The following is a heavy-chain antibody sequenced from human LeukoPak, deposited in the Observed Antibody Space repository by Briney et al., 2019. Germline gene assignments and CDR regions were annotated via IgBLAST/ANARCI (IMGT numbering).Heavy chain of an antibody. CDR3: ARGSYSSSWKTFVY. J-gene: IGHJ4*02. D-gene: IGHD6-13*01. V-gene: IGHV3-30*04. CDR2: ISYDGSIN. Sequence: GGSLRLSCAASGFTFSSYAMHWVRQAPGKGLEWVALISYDGSINDYADSVKGRFTISRDNSKNTLYLQMNSLRADDTAMYYCARGSYSSSWKTFVYWGQGTLVTVSS. CDR1: GFTFSSYA.